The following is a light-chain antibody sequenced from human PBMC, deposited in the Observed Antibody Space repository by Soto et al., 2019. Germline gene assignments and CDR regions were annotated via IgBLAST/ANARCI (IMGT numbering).Light chain of an antibody. V-gene: IGKV3-20*01. J-gene: IGKJ1*01. CDR1: QIVSSSY. Sequence: EIVLTQSPGTLSLSPGERATLSCRASQIVSSSYLAWYQQKPGQAPRLLIYGASSRATGIPDRFSGSGSGTDFTLTISRLEPEDFAVYYCQQYGSSSWTFGQGTK. CDR2: GAS. CDR3: QQYGSSSWT.